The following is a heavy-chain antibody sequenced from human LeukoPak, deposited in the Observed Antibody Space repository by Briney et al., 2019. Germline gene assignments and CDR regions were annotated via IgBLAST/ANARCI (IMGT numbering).Heavy chain of an antibody. CDR2: INHSGST. D-gene: IGHD3-3*01. Sequence: PSETLSLTCAVYGGSFSGYYWSWIRQPPGKGLEWIGEINHSGSTNYNPSLKSRVTISVDTSKNQFSLKLSSVTAADTAVYYCARTSRQTTIFGVVIAGTNWFDPWGQGTLVTVSS. J-gene: IGHJ5*02. V-gene: IGHV4-34*01. CDR3: ARTSRQTTIFGVVIAGTNWFDP. CDR1: GGSFSGYY.